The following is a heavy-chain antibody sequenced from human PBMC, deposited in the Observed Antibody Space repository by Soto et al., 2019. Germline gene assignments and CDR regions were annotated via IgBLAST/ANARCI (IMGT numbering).Heavy chain of an antibody. CDR3: ARDRRIVGAYYGMDG. CDR1: GYTFTSYG. Sequence: ASVKVSCKASGYTFTSYGISWVRQAPGQGLEWMGWISAYNGNTNYAQKLQGRVTMTTDTSTSTAYMELRSLRSDDTAVYYCARDRRIVGAYYGMDGRGQGTTVTVSS. V-gene: IGHV1-18*04. D-gene: IGHD1-26*01. J-gene: IGHJ6*02. CDR2: ISAYNGNT.